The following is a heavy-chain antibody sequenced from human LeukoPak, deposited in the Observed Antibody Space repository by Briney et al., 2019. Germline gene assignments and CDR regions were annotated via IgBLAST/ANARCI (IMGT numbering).Heavy chain of an antibody. CDR1: GYSFTNYW. J-gene: IGHJ3*02. CDR2: IYPGDSDT. D-gene: IGHD3-22*01. V-gene: IGHV5-51*01. Sequence: GESLKISCKGSGYSFTNYWIGWVRQMPGKGLEWMGIIYPGDSDTRYSPSFQGQVTISADKSISTAYLQWSSLKASDTAMYYCARQAASYYYDFTPAFDIWGQGTMVTVSS. CDR3: ARQAASYYYDFTPAFDI.